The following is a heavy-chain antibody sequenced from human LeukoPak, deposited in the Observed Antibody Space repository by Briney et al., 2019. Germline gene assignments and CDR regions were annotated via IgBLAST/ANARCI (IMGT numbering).Heavy chain of an antibody. CDR3: VRGPTKNYFAY. J-gene: IGHJ4*02. Sequence: PSETLSLTCTVSGGSFNSYYWSWIRQPPGKGLEWIGYIDYSGSTNYNPSLKSRVTNSIDTSKNQFTLKLRTVTASDTAVCLCVRGPTKNYFAYWGQGTLVTVSS. V-gene: IGHV4-59*01. CDR1: GGSFNSYY. CDR2: IDYSGST.